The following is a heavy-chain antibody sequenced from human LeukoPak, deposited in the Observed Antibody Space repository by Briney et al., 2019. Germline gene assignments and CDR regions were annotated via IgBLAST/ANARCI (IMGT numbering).Heavy chain of an antibody. Sequence: GGSLRLSCAASGFXFSNYEMNWVRQAPGKGLEWVSYITSSGSIMYYPDSVKGRFTISRDNAKNSLYLQMNSLRAEDTAVYYCAREGDYGDSDYWGQGTLVTVSS. D-gene: IGHD4-17*01. CDR3: AREGDYGDSDY. CDR2: ITSSGSIM. J-gene: IGHJ4*02. V-gene: IGHV3-48*03. CDR1: GFXFSNYE.